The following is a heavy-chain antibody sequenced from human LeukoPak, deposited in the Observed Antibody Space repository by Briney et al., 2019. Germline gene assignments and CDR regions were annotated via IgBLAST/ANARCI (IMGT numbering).Heavy chain of an antibody. CDR1: GGSFSGYC. V-gene: IGHV4-34*01. CDR2: INHSGST. D-gene: IGHD2-2*01. CDR3: ARGSTDNSDIVVVPAATQFGY. J-gene: IGHJ4*02. Sequence: SETLSLTCAVYGGSFSGYCWSWIRQPPGKGLEWIGEINHSGSTNYNPSLKSRVTISVDTSKNQFSLKLSSVTAADTAVYYCARGSTDNSDIVVVPAATQFGYWGQGTLVTVSS.